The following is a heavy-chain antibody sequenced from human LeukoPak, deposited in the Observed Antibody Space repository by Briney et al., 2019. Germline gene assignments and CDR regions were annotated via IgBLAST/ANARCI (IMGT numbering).Heavy chain of an antibody. CDR3: ARVVALVGAEFDY. V-gene: IGHV3-21*01. Sequence: GGSLRLSCAVSGFTFSSYSMNWVRQAPGKGLEWVSSISSSSSYIYYADSVKGRFTISRDNAKNSLYLQMNSLRAEDTAVYYCARVVALVGAEFDYWGQGTLVTVSS. CDR1: GFTFSSYS. J-gene: IGHJ4*02. CDR2: ISSSSSYI. D-gene: IGHD1-26*01.